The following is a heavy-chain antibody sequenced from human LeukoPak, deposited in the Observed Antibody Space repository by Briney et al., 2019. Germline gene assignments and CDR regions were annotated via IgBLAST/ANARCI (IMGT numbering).Heavy chain of an antibody. Sequence: ASVKVSCKASGGTFSSYAISWVRQAPGQGLEWMGGIIPIFGTANSAQKFQGRVTITADESTSTAYMELSSLRSEDTAVYYCARGKGVLRFLEWFPNWFDPWGQGTLVTVSS. J-gene: IGHJ5*02. CDR3: ARGKGVLRFLEWFPNWFDP. D-gene: IGHD3-3*01. V-gene: IGHV1-69*13. CDR1: GGTFSSYA. CDR2: IIPIFGTA.